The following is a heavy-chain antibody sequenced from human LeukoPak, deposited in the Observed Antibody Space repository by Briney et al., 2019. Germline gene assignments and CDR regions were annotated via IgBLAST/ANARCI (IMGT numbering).Heavy chain of an antibody. J-gene: IGHJ3*02. CDR1: GYTFTSYG. CDR3: ARDQGYYDSSGYYYVDAFDI. V-gene: IGHV1-18*01. CDR2: ISAYNGNT. Sequence: ASVKVSCKASGYTFTSYGISWVRQAPGQGLEWMGWISAYNGNTNYAQKLQGRVTMTTDTSTSTAYMELRSLRSDDTAVYYCARDQGYYDSSGYYYVDAFDIWGQGTMVTVSS. D-gene: IGHD3-22*01.